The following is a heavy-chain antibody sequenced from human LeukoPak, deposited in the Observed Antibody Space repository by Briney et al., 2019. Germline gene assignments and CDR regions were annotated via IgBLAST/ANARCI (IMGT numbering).Heavy chain of an antibody. CDR3: ARGRDDWYFDL. CDR2: INTRGNT. V-gene: IGHV4-61*02. CDR1: GGSISRRSYY. J-gene: IGHJ2*01. Sequence: SETLSLTCTVSGGSISRRSYYWSWIRQPAGKRVEWIGRINTRGNTNYNPSLKSRVTISLDTSKNQFSLRLSSVTAADTAVYYCARGRDDWYFDLWGRGTLVTVSS.